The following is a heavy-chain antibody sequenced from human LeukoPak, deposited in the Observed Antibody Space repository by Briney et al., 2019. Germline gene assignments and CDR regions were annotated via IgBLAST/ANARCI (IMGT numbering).Heavy chain of an antibody. D-gene: IGHD1-26*01. V-gene: IGHV3-23*01. CDR1: GFTSSSYD. CDR2: ISGSGGST. Sequence: GGSLRLSCAASGFTSSSYDMSWVRQAPGKGLEWVSAISGSGGSTYYADSVKGRFTISRDNSKNTLYLQMNNLRAEDTAVYYCAKDTYSGSYYDYWGQGTLVTVSS. CDR3: AKDTYSGSYYDY. J-gene: IGHJ4*02.